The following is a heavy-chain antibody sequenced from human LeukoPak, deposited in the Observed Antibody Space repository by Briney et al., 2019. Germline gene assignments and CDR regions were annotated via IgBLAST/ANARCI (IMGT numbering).Heavy chain of an antibody. D-gene: IGHD6-13*01. CDR1: GGSISSYY. CDR2: IYTSGST. Sequence: SETLSLTCTVSGGSISSYYWSWIRQPAGKGLEWIGRIYTSGSTNYNPSLKSRVNMSVDTSKNQFSLKLSSVTAADTAVYYCARAARSSSPIYYYYYYMDVWGKGTTVTVSS. CDR3: ARAARSSSPIYYYYYYMDV. J-gene: IGHJ6*03. V-gene: IGHV4-4*07.